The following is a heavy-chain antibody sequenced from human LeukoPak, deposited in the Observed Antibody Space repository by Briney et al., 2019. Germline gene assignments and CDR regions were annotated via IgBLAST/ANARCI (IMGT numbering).Heavy chain of an antibody. Sequence: GGSLRLSCAVSGFTFSSYVMSWVRQAPGKGPEWVSSIGAAGGSKNYADSVKGRFTISRDNSKSTLYLQMSSLSPDDTAVYYCAKGGGLSCYDYWGQGTLVTVSS. J-gene: IGHJ4*02. V-gene: IGHV3-23*01. CDR3: AKGGGLSCYDY. CDR1: GFTFSSYV. D-gene: IGHD2-15*01. CDR2: IGAAGGSK.